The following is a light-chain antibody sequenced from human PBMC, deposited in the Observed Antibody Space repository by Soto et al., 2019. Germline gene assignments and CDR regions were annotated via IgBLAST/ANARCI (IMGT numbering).Light chain of an antibody. V-gene: IGKV3-20*01. Sequence: ENVLTQSPGTLSLSPGERATLSCRASQSLKKTYLAWYQQKPGQAPRLLIYGASRRATGIPDRFSGSGSGTDFTLTISRLEPEDFAVYYCQQYSSSPQTFGQGTKWIS. CDR1: QSLKKTY. CDR2: GAS. CDR3: QQYSSSPQT. J-gene: IGKJ1*01.